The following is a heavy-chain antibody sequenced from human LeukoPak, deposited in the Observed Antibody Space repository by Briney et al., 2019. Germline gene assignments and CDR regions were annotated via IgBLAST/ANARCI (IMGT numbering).Heavy chain of an antibody. CDR1: GFTFSSYG. V-gene: IGHV3-33*01. D-gene: IGHD6-19*01. J-gene: IGHJ4*02. CDR3: ARDVQWRFDY. Sequence: GGSLRLTCAASGFTFSSYGMHWVRQAPGKGLEWVAVIWYDGSNKYYADSVKGRFTISRDNSKNTLYLQMNSLRTEDTAVYYCARDVQWRFDYWGQGTLVTVSS. CDR2: IWYDGSNK.